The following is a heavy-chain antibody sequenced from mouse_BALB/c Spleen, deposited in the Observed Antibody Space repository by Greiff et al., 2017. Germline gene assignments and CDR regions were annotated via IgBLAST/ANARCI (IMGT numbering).Heavy chain of an antibody. CDR3: ARRDYDGFAY. CDR1: GFDFSRYW. V-gene: IGHV4-1*02. J-gene: IGHJ3*01. CDR2: INPDSSTI. Sequence: EVKVIESGGGLVQPGGSLKLSCAASGFDFSRYWMSWVRQAPGKGLEWIGEINPDSSTINYTPSLKDKFIISRDNAKNTLYLQMSKVRSEDTALYYCARRDYDGFAYWGQGTLVTVSA. D-gene: IGHD2-4*01.